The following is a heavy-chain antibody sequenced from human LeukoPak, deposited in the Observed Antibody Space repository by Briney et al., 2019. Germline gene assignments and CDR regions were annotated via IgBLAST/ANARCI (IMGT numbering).Heavy chain of an antibody. D-gene: IGHD3-22*01. Sequence: GGSLRLSCAASGFTFSSYAMSWVRQAPGKGLEWVSTISGSGDNTYYADSVKGRFTISRDNSKNTLYLQVNSLRAEDTAVYYCARDQMVYYYDSSVPRNYYYGIDVWGQGTTVTVSS. CDR1: GFTFSSYA. CDR3: ARDQMVYYYDSSVPRNYYYGIDV. V-gene: IGHV3-23*01. CDR2: ISGSGDNT. J-gene: IGHJ6*02.